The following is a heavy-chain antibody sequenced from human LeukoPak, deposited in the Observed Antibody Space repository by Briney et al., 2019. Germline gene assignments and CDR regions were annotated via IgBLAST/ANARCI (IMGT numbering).Heavy chain of an antibody. CDR1: GFTFSDYY. Sequence: GGSLRLSCAASGFTFSDYYRSWIRQAPGQGLEWVAYISHSSGFTNYADSVKGRFAISRDNAKNSLYLQMDSLRAEDTAIYYCAKLFKAYSSTWIDYWGQGNLVTVSS. D-gene: IGHD6-13*01. CDR2: ISHSSGFT. V-gene: IGHV3-11*03. J-gene: IGHJ4*02. CDR3: AKLFKAYSSTWIDY.